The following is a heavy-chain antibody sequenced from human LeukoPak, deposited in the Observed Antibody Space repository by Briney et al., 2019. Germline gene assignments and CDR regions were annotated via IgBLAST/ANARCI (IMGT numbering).Heavy chain of an antibody. J-gene: IGHJ6*03. CDR3: AKSGSSYYSYYYMDV. CDR1: GFTFSTFA. V-gene: IGHV3-23*01. CDR2: INARDST. D-gene: IGHD2-15*01. Sequence: GGSLRLSCAASGFTFSTFAMNWVRRAPGEGLEWVSSINARDSTYYADSVKGRFTISRDNSKNTLYLQMNSPRAEDTAVYFCAKSGSSYYSYYYMDVWGKGTTVTVSS.